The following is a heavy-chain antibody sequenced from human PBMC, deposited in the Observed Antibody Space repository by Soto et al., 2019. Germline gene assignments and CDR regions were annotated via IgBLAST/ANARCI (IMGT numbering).Heavy chain of an antibody. CDR1: GFTLSSFG. CDR3: ANSPGAATSGSHY. D-gene: IGHD1-26*01. V-gene: IGHV3-30*18. J-gene: IGHJ4*02. CDR2: ISYDGATR. Sequence: AQLLESGGGVVQPRRSLRLSCAASGFTLSSFGMYWVRQAPGRGLEWVAVISYDGATRYYGDSVKGRFTISRDNSKDTLYLQMDSLRPEDTAVYYCANSPGAATSGSHYWGQGTLVTVSS.